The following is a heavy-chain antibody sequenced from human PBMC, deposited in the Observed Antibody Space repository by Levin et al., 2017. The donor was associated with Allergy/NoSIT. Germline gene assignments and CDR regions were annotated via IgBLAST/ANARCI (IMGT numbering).Heavy chain of an antibody. CDR1: GFTFRNSW. CDR2: INNDGTDT. Sequence: PGGSLRLSCTASGFTFRNSWMHWVRQAPGRGLVWVSLINNDGTDTRYADSVKGRFTISRDNAKNTLYLQMNSLRADDTAVYYCVEELGSTWTEPHWGHGALVIVSS. V-gene: IGHV3-74*01. CDR3: VEELGSTWTEPH. D-gene: IGHD6-13*01. J-gene: IGHJ4*01.